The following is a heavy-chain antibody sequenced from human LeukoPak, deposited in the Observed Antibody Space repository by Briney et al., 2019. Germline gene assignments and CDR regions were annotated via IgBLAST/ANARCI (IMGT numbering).Heavy chain of an antibody. Sequence: SETLSLTCTVSGGSISSYYWSWIRQPPGKGLEWIGYIYYSGSTNYNPSLKSRVTISVDTSKNQFSLKLSSVTAADTAVYYCARDTRGYSCDWGQGTLVTVSS. CDR2: IYYSGST. V-gene: IGHV4-59*01. CDR1: GGSISSYY. D-gene: IGHD5-18*01. CDR3: ARDTRGYSCD. J-gene: IGHJ4*02.